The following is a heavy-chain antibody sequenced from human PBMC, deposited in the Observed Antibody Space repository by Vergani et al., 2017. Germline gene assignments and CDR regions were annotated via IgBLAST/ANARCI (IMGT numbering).Heavy chain of an antibody. CDR2: IYPGDSDT. J-gene: IGHJ6*02. Sequence: EVQLVQSGAEVKKPGESLKISCKGSGYSFTSYWIGWVRQMPGKGLEWMGIIYPGDSDTRYSPSFQGQVTSSADKSISTAYLQWSSLKASDTAMYYCARWVVVAAVNYGMDVWGQGTTVTVSS. CDR3: ARWVVVAAVNYGMDV. V-gene: IGHV5-51*01. D-gene: IGHD2-15*01. CDR1: GYSFTSYW.